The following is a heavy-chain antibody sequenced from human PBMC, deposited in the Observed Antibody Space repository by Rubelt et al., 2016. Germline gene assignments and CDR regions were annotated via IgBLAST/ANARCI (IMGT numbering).Heavy chain of an antibody. Sequence: QVQLQLWGAGLLKPSETLSLPCSVSGGSVSSGNSYWTWIRQRPGKGLECLGYIYYSGTPYYNPSLKRRVPLSLDQSKNHFSLKLSSVNAADTAVYYCATDVTAAGTVYYYAMDVWGQGTTVTVSS. CDR2: IYYSGTP. V-gene: IGHV4-61*01. CDR1: GGSVSSGNSY. J-gene: IGHJ6*02. D-gene: IGHD6-13*01. CDR3: ATDVTAAGTVYYYAMDV.